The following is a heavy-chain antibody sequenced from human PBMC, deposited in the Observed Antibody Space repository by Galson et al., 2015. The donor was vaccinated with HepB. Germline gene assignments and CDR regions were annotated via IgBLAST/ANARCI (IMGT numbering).Heavy chain of an antibody. J-gene: IGHJ6*02. Sequence: SLRLSCAASGFIFSSYAMHWVRQAPGKGLEWVAVISYDGGNKYYADSVKGRFTISRDNSKNTLYLQMNSLRVEDTAVYYCARGVAVAGYYYYFYGMDVWGQGTTVTVSS. CDR2: ISYDGGNK. D-gene: IGHD6-13*01. V-gene: IGHV3-30-3*01. CDR3: ARGVAVAGYYYYFYGMDV. CDR1: GFIFSSYA.